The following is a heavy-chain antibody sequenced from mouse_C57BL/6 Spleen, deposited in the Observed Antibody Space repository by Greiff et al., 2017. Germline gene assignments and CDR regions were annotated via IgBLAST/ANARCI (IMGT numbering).Heavy chain of an antibody. CDR3: ARGPPWFAV. J-gene: IGHJ3*01. V-gene: IGHV1-9*01. CDR2: IFPGSGST. CDR1: GYTFTGYW. Sequence: QVQLKESGAELMKPGASVKLSCKATGYTFTGYWIEWVKQRPGHGLEWIGEIFPGSGSTNYTEKFKGKATFTADKSSNTAYMQLSSLTSEDSAIXSCARGPPWFAVWGQGTLVTVSA.